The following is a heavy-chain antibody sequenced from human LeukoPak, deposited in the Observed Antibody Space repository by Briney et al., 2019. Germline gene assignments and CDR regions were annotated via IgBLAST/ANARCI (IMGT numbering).Heavy chain of an antibody. J-gene: IGHJ5*02. CDR1: GFTFSSYW. V-gene: IGHV3-7*01. CDR2: IKQDGREK. D-gene: IGHD6-6*01. Sequence: GGSLRLSCAVSGFTFSSYWMMWVRQAPGKGLEWVANIKQDGREKYYVDSVKGRFTISRDNAKNSLYLQMNSLRAEDTAVYYCARRKQLGPPWFDPWGQGTLVTVSS. CDR3: ARRKQLGPPWFDP.